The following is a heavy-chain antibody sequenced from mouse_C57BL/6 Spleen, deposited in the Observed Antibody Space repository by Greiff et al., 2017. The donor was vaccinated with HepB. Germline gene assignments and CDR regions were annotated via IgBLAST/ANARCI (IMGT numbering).Heavy chain of an antibody. CDR1: GYTFTSYW. Sequence: QVQLQQPGAELVKPGASVKLSCKASGYTFTSYWMHWVKQRPGQGLEWIGMIHPNSGSTNYNEKFKSKATLTVDKSSSTAYMQLSSLTSEDSAVYYCAIPLTTVVATRAWFAYWGQGTLVTVSA. D-gene: IGHD1-1*01. J-gene: IGHJ3*01. CDR2: IHPNSGST. V-gene: IGHV1-64*01. CDR3: AIPLTTVVATRAWFAY.